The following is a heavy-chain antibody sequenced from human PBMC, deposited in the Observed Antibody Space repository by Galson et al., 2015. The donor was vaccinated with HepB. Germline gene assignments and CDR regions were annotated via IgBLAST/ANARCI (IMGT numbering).Heavy chain of an antibody. CDR2: ISAFNVNT. J-gene: IGHJ4*02. V-gene: IGHV1-18*01. Sequence: SVKVSCKASGYSLTSYGISWVRQAPGQGLDWMGWISAFNVNTKYAENLQGRVTMTTDTSTSTAYMELRSLTSDDAAVYYCARSDRGGAIDYWGQGTLVTVSS. CDR1: GYSLTSYG. CDR3: ARSDRGGAIDY. D-gene: IGHD1-26*01.